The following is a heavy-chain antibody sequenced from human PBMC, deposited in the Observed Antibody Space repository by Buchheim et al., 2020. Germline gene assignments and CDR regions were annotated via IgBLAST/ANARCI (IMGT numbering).Heavy chain of an antibody. CDR3: ARHEKGYTYYYGMDV. Sequence: QLQLQESGPGLVKPSETLSLTCTVSGGSISSSSYYWGWIRQPPGKGLEWIGSIYYSGSTYSNPSLKSRVTISVDTSKNQFSLKLSSVTAADTAVYYCARHEKGYTYYYGMDVWGQGTT. J-gene: IGHJ6*02. D-gene: IGHD2-2*02. CDR2: IYYSGST. CDR1: GGSISSSSYY. V-gene: IGHV4-39*01.